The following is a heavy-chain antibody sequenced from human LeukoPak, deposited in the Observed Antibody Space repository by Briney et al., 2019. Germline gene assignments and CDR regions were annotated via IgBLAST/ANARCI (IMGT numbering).Heavy chain of an antibody. Sequence: ASVKVSCKASGYTFTSYGISWVRQAPGQGLEWMGWISAYNGNTNYAQKLQGGVTMTTDTSTSTAYMELRSLRSDDTAVYYCARDWSYSSSWYEDYYYGMDVWGQGTTVTVSS. V-gene: IGHV1-18*01. CDR1: GYTFTSYG. D-gene: IGHD6-13*01. J-gene: IGHJ6*02. CDR3: ARDWSYSSSWYEDYYYGMDV. CDR2: ISAYNGNT.